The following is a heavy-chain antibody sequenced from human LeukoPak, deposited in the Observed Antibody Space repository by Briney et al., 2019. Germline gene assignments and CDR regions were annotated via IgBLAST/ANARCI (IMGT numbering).Heavy chain of an antibody. Sequence: GASVKASCKASGYTFTGYYMHWVRQAPGQGLEWMGWINPNSGGTNYAQKFQGRVTMTRDTSISTAYMELSRLRSDDTAVYYCAREIYYDSSGYYKASDYWGQGTLVTVSS. J-gene: IGHJ4*02. CDR1: GYTFTGYY. V-gene: IGHV1-2*02. CDR3: AREIYYDSSGYYKASDY. CDR2: INPNSGGT. D-gene: IGHD3-22*01.